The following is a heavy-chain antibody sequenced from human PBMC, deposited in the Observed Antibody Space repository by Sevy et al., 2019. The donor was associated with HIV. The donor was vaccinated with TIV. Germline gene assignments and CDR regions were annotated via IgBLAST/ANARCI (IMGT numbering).Heavy chain of an antibody. Sequence: ASVKVSCKASGYTFTGYYIHWVRQAPGQGLEWMGWINPNTGGTNFAQKFQGWVTMTRDTSITTAYMELSRPRSDDTAVYYCTRDRTYSSGWLGNYYYDMDVWGQGTTVTVSS. J-gene: IGHJ6*02. V-gene: IGHV1-2*04. D-gene: IGHD6-19*01. CDR3: TRDRTYSSGWLGNYYYDMDV. CDR1: GYTFTGYY. CDR2: INPNTGGT.